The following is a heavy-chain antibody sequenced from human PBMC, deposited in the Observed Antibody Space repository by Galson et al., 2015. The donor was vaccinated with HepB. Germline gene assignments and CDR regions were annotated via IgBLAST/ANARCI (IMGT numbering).Heavy chain of an antibody. V-gene: IGHV1-2*06. Sequence: SVKVSCKASGYTFSGYYIHWVRQAPGQGLEWMGRINPSSGGTNYGKKFQGRVTVTRDTSITTAYMELSRLRFDDTAVYYCARGLGYYYDTSGPGYWGQGTLVTVSS. CDR1: GYTFSGYY. CDR2: INPSSGGT. CDR3: ARGLGYYYDTSGPGY. D-gene: IGHD3-22*01. J-gene: IGHJ4*02.